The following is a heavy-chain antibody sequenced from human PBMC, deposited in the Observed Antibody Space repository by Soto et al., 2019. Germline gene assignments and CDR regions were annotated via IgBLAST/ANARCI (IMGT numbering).Heavy chain of an antibody. J-gene: IGHJ6*03. CDR2: IYYSGST. V-gene: IGHV4-59*08. Sequence: PSETLSLTCTVSGGSISSYYWSWIRQPPGKGLEWIGYIYYSGSTNYNPSLKSRVTISVDTSKNQFSLKLSSVTAADTAVYYCARLFRYSSSWYAGSGYYYYYYMDVWGKGTTVTVSS. D-gene: IGHD6-13*01. CDR3: ARLFRYSSSWYAGSGYYYYYYMDV. CDR1: GGSISSYY.